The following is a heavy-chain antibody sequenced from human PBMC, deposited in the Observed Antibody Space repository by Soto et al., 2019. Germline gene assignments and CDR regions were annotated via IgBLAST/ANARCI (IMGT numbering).Heavy chain of an antibody. D-gene: IGHD2-15*01. Sequence: GASVKVSCKASGYTFTSYAMHWVRQAPGQRLEWMGWINAGSGNTKYSQKFQGRVTITRDTSASTAYMELSSLRSEDTAVYYCARGVASYYFDYWGQGTLVTVSS. CDR3: ARGVASYYFDY. CDR1: GYTFTSYA. CDR2: INAGSGNT. J-gene: IGHJ4*02. V-gene: IGHV1-3*01.